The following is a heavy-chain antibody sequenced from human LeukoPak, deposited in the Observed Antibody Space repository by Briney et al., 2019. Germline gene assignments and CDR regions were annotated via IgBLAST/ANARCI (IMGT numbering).Heavy chain of an antibody. CDR2: ISSSGSTI. J-gene: IGHJ3*02. Sequence: GGSLRLSCAASGFTFSDYYMSWIRQAPGKGLEWVSYISSSGSTIYYADSVKGRFTISRDNAKNSLYLQMNSLRAEDTAVYYCAKYIVGADDAFDIWGQGTMVTVSS. CDR1: GFTFSDYY. V-gene: IGHV3-11*01. CDR3: AKYIVGADDAFDI. D-gene: IGHD1-26*01.